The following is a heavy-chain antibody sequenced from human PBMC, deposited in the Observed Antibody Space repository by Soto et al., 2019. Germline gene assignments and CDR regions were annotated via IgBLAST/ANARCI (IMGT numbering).Heavy chain of an antibody. D-gene: IGHD6-19*01. Sequence: QVQLQESGPGLVKPSQTLSLTGTVSGGSISSGGYYWSWIRQHPGKGLEWIGYIYYSGSTYYNPSLKSRVTISVDTSKNQFSLKLSSVTAADTAVYYCARDTSSGWSPPFGHWGQGTLVTVSS. CDR2: IYYSGST. V-gene: IGHV4-31*03. CDR1: GGSISSGGYY. CDR3: ARDTSSGWSPPFGH. J-gene: IGHJ4*02.